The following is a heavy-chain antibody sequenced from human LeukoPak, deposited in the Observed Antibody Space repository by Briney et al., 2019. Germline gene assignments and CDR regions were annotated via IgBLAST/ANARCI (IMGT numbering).Heavy chain of an antibody. D-gene: IGHD2-2*01. CDR2: TIPIFGTA. J-gene: IGHJ6*02. V-gene: IGHV1-69*13. CDR1: GGTFSSYA. Sequence: ASVKVSCKASGGTFSSYAISWVRQAPGQGLEWMGGTIPIFGTANYAQKFQGRVTITADESTSTAYMELSSLRSEDTAVYYCASVTPDRADIVVVPAAIQDRYYYYGMDVWGQGTTVTVSS. CDR3: ASVTPDRADIVVVPAAIQDRYYYYGMDV.